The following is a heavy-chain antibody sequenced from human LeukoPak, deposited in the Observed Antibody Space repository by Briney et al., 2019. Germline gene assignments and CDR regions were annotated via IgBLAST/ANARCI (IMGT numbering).Heavy chain of an antibody. CDR2: ISANNGDT. J-gene: IGHJ4*02. CDR1: GYTFISYS. V-gene: IGHV1-18*01. CDR3: ARDAGGVYNWGAGYFDY. Sequence: GASVKVSCKASGYTFISYSITWLRQAPGQGLEWVGWISANNGDTHYAQKFQDRVTMTTDTSTTKAYMELRSLRSDDTAVYYCARDAGGVYNWGAGYFDYWGQGTLVTVSS. D-gene: IGHD5/OR15-5a*01.